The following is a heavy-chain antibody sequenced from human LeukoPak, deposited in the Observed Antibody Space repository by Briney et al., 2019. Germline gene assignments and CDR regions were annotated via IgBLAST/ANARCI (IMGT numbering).Heavy chain of an antibody. J-gene: IGHJ3*02. CDR1: GGSISSYY. CDR3: ARDRVGATNDAFDI. V-gene: IGHV4-59*01. Sequence: SETLSLTCTVSGGSISSYYWSWLRQPPGKGLEWLGYIYYSGRTNYNPSLKSRVTISVDTSKNQFSLKLSSVTAADTAVYYCARDRVGATNDAFDIWGQGTMVTVSS. D-gene: IGHD1-26*01. CDR2: IYYSGRT.